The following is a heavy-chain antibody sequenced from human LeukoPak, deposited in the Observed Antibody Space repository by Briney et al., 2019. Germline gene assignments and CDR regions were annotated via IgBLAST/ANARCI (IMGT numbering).Heavy chain of an antibody. D-gene: IGHD6-19*01. CDR3: ARGPGGWYGSYWFDP. CDR2: INPNSGGT. J-gene: IGHJ5*02. V-gene: IGHV1-2*02. Sequence: ASVKVSCKASGYTFTGYYMHWVRQAPGQGLEWMGWINPNSGGTNYAQKFQGRDTMTRDTSISTAYMELSRLRSDDTAVYYCARGPGGWYGSYWFDPWGQGTLVTVSS. CDR1: GYTFTGYY.